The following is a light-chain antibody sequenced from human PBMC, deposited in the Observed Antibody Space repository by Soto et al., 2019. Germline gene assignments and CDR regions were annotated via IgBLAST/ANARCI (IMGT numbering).Light chain of an antibody. V-gene: IGKV3-15*01. J-gene: IGKJ5*01. Sequence: EIVLTQSPATLSLSPGERVTLSCRASQSVSSNLAWYQQKPGQAPRLLIYGASTRATGIPARFSGSGSGTEFTLTISSLQSEDFAVYYCQQYNNWLITFGQGTRLEIK. CDR3: QQYNNWLIT. CDR1: QSVSSN. CDR2: GAS.